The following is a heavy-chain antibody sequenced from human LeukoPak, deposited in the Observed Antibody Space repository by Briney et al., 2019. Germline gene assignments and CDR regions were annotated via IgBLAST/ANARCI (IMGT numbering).Heavy chain of an antibody. CDR1: GFTFSTYW. V-gene: IGHV4-4*02. CDR3: AGLEGRYSTDWFYFFDY. D-gene: IGHD6-19*01. CDR2: MYLGGTT. Sequence: PGGSLRLSCSASGFTFSTYWMSWLRQPPGKGLEWIGEMYLGGTTNFNPSLKSRVTILIDKSKNQLSLQLTSVTAADTAVYYCAGLEGRYSTDWFYFFDYWGQGALVTVSS. J-gene: IGHJ4*02.